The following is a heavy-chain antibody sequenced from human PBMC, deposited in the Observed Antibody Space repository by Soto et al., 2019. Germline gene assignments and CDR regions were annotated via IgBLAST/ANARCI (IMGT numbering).Heavy chain of an antibody. CDR3: AKSGGDIVVVVAATPYYFDY. Sequence: VQLLESGGGLVQPGGSLRLSCAASGFTFSSYAMSWVRQAPGKGLEWVSAISGSGGSTYYADSVKGRFTISRDNSKNTLYLQMNSLRAEDTAVYYCAKSGGDIVVVVAATPYYFDYWGQGTLVTVSS. CDR2: ISGSGGST. D-gene: IGHD2-15*01. CDR1: GFTFSSYA. V-gene: IGHV3-23*01. J-gene: IGHJ4*02.